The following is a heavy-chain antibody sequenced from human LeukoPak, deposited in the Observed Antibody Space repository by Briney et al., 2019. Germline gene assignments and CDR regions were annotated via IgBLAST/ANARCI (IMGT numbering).Heavy chain of an antibody. CDR2: ISWNSGSI. D-gene: IGHD6-6*01. V-gene: IGHV3-9*01. CDR3: AKDMGGSSSYFDY. J-gene: IGHJ4*02. Sequence: PGGSLRLSCAASGFTFDDYAMHWVRHAPGKGLEWVSGISWNSGSIGYADSVKGRFTISRDNAKNSLYLQMNSLRAEDTALYYCAKDMGGSSSYFDYWGQGTLVTVSS. CDR1: GFTFDDYA.